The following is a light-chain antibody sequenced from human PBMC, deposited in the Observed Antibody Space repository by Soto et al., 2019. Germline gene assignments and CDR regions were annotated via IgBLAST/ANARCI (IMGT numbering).Light chain of an antibody. CDR3: SLYTTSNTRQIV. Sequence: QSVLPQPASVSGSPGQSITISCTGTSSDVGGYNYVSWYQHHPGKAPKLMIYDVSNRPSGVSNRFSGSKSGNTASLTISGLQPEDEADYYCSLYTTSNTRQIVFGTGTKVTVL. J-gene: IGLJ1*01. CDR2: DVS. CDR1: SSDVGGYNY. V-gene: IGLV2-14*03.